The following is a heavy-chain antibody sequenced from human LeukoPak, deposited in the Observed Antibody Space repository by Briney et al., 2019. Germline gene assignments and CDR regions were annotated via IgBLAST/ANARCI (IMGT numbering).Heavy chain of an antibody. D-gene: IGHD3-22*01. J-gene: IGHJ4*02. CDR1: GGSISSYY. CDR2: IYYSGST. V-gene: IGHV4-59*01. Sequence: SETLSLTCTVSGGSISSYYWSWIRQPPGKGLEWIGYIYYSGSTNYNPSLKSRVTISVDTSKNQFSLKLSSVTAADTAVYYCARDIPYYYDSSGYPGDDHWGQGTLVTVSS. CDR3: ARDIPYYYDSSGYPGDDH.